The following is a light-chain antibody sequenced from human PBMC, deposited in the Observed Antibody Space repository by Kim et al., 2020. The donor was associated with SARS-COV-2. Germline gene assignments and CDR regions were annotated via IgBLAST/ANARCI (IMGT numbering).Light chain of an antibody. V-gene: IGLV2-14*03. Sequence: QSALTQPASVSGSPGQSITISCTGTSSDVGGYNYVSLYQQYPGKAPKLMIYDVTKRPSGVSNRFSGSKSGNTASLTISGLQAEDEADYYCSSYRSSGYVFGTGTKVTVL. J-gene: IGLJ1*01. CDR2: DVT. CDR1: SSDVGGYNY. CDR3: SSYRSSGYV.